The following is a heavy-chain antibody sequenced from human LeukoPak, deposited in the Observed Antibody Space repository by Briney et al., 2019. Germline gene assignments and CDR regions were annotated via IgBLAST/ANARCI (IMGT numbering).Heavy chain of an antibody. CDR3: ASGSGSYRTPYSYMDF. V-gene: IGHV3-53*01. CDR2: IYSGGST. CDR1: GFTVSSNY. D-gene: IGHD3-10*01. J-gene: IGHJ6*03. Sequence: GGSLRLSCAASGFTVSSNYMSWVRQAPGKGLEWVSVIYSGGSTYYADSVKGRFTISRDNSKNTLYLQMNSLRPEDTAVYYCASGSGSYRTPYSYMDFWGTGTTVTVSS.